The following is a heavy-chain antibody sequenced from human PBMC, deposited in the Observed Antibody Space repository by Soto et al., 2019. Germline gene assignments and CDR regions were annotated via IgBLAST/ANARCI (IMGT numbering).Heavy chain of an antibody. V-gene: IGHV4-39*07. CDR1: GGSITNDDKY. J-gene: IGHJ4*02. CDR3: ARDERWRYFDY. Sequence: PSETLSLTCTVSGGSITNDDKYWGWIRQSPGKGLDWIGTIHYSGSTYYNPSLKSRVTISVDTSKNQFSLKLSSVTAADTAVYYCARDERWRYFDYWGQGTQVTVSS. D-gene: IGHD1-1*01. CDR2: IHYSGST.